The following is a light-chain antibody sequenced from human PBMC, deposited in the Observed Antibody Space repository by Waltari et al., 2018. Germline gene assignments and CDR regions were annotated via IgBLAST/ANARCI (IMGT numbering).Light chain of an antibody. J-gene: IGKJ4*01. CDR3: QQYNSYSLLS. Sequence: DIQMTQSPSTLSGSVGDRVIFSCRASQSISKWLAWYQQKPGKAPKHLIYKASTIESGVPARFSGSGSGTEFTLTISSLQPEDFATYYCQQYNSYSLLSFGGGTKVEIK. CDR2: KAS. V-gene: IGKV1-5*03. CDR1: QSISKW.